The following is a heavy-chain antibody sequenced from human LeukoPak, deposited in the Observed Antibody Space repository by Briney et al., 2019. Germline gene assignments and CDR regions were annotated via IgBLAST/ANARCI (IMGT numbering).Heavy chain of an antibody. Sequence: PGGSLRLSCAASGFTFDDYAMHWVRQAPGKGLEWVSGISWNSGSIGYADSVKGRFTISRDNAKNSLYLQMNSLRAEDTALYYCAKDRIAAAAYYYFDYWGQGTLVTVSS. CDR2: ISWNSGSI. D-gene: IGHD6-13*01. CDR1: GFTFDDYA. J-gene: IGHJ4*02. V-gene: IGHV3-9*01. CDR3: AKDRIAAAAYYYFDY.